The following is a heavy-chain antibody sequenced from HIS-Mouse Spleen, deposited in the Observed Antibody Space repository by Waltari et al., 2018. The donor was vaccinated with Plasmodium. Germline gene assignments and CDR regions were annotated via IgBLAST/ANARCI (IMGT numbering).Heavy chain of an antibody. CDR2: IKKVGREK. CDR3: ASSWYWYFDL. V-gene: IGHV3-7*01. D-gene: IGHD6-13*01. J-gene: IGHJ2*01. CDR1: GFTFSSYW. Sequence: EVQLVESGGGLVQPGGSLRLSCAASGFTFSSYWMSWVRQAPGKGLGWGANIKKVGREKYYVDSVKGRFTISRDNAKNSLYLQMNSLRAEDTAVYYCASSWYWYFDLWGRGTLVTVSS.